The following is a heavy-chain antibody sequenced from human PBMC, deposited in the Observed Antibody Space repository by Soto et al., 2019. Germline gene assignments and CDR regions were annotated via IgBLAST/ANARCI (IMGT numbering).Heavy chain of an antibody. V-gene: IGHV4-61*01. J-gene: IGHJ4*02. D-gene: IGHD6-13*01. CDR2: IYYSGTT. Sequence: QVQLQESGPGLVKPSETLSLTCTVSGGSVSSDSFYWSWIRQPPGKGLEWIGYIYYSGTTKYNPSLKSRLTISVDPSKTQSSRKVSSVTAADTAVYYCARANLAAAGTVYYWGQGTLVTVSS. CDR3: ARANLAAAGTVYY. CDR1: GGSVSSDSFY.